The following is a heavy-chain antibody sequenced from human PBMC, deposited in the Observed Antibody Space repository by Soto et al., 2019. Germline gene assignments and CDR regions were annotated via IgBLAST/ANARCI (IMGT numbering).Heavy chain of an antibody. V-gene: IGHV1-18*01. D-gene: IGHD3-22*01. CDR3: ARDLVTMIVVGTVDAYDI. Sequence: DSVKVSCNASGYPLTTYGISWVRQAPGQGLEWMGWSSAYNGNTNYALKLTGRVTMTTDTATSTAYMELRSLRSDDTAVYYCARDLVTMIVVGTVDAYDIWGQGTMVTV. CDR1: GYPLTTYG. CDR2: SSAYNGNT. J-gene: IGHJ3*02.